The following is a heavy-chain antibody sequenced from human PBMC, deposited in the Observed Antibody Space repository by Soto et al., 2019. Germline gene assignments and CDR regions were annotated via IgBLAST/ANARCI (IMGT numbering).Heavy chain of an antibody. J-gene: IGHJ4*02. V-gene: IGHV1-69*02. D-gene: IGHD3-22*01. CDR3: ARAENDGSGYDY. CDR1: GGTFSSYT. Sequence: QVQLVQSGAEVKKPGSSVKVSCKASGGTFSSYTISWVRQAPGQGLEWMGRIIPILGIANYAQKFQGRVTITADKSTSTAYRGLSSLRAEDTAVYYCARAENDGSGYDYWGQGTLVTVSS. CDR2: IIPILGIA.